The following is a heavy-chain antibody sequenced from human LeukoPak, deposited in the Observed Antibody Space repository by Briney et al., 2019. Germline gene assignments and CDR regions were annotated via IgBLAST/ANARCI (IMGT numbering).Heavy chain of an antibody. CDR1: GGSISSYY. V-gene: IGHV4-59*08. CDR3: ARLPSSGLVTDY. D-gene: IGHD3/OR15-3a*01. CDR2: IYYSGST. Sequence: PSETLSLTCTVSGGSISSYYWSWIRQPPGKGLEWIGYIYYSGSTNYNPSLKSRVTISVDTSKNQFSLKLSSVTAADTAVYYSARLPSSGLVTDYWGQGTLVTVSS. J-gene: IGHJ4*02.